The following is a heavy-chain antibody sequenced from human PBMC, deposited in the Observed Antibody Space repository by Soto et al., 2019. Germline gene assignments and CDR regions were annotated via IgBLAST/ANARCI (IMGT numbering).Heavy chain of an antibody. D-gene: IGHD2-15*01. CDR3: ARGDCVGGTCYSLAGSFYYHLDV. CDR2: INSDGSVS. J-gene: IGHJ6*03. Sequence: GSLRLSCAASGFTFSNYWMYWVRQAPGKGLVCVSRINSDGSVSSYADSVKGRLTISRDNVKNTLYLQMDSLRAEDTAVYYCARGDCVGGTCYSLAGSFYYHLDVWGKGTTVTVSS. CDR1: GFTFSNYW. V-gene: IGHV3-74*01.